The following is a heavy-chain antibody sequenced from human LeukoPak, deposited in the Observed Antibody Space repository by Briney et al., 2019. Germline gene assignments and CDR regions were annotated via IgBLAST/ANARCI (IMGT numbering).Heavy chain of an antibody. V-gene: IGHV3-23*01. J-gene: IGHJ4*02. CDR3: ASRGSYDFWSGYLPGGDY. CDR1: GFTFSSYA. CDR2: ISGSGGST. Sequence: GGSLRLSCAASGFTFSSYAMSWVRQAPGKGLEWVSAISGSGGSTYYADSVKGRFTISRDNSKNTLYLQMNSLRAEDTAVYYCASRGSYDFWSGYLPGGDYWGQGTLVTVSS. D-gene: IGHD3-3*01.